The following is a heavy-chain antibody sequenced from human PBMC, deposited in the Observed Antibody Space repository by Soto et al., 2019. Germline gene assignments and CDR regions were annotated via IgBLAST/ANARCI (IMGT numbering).Heavy chain of an antibody. CDR1: GFTFRTYT. CDR3: ARDRGYDAHDYYYNAMDV. J-gene: IGHJ6*02. CDR2: IRGFSPYT. D-gene: IGHD2-15*01. V-gene: IGHV3-21*01. Sequence: GGSLRLSCVASGFTFRTYTMNWVRQAPGKGLEWVSGIRGFSPYTFYAESVKGRFTISRDNAKNSLYLQMNSLGVEDTAVYYCARDRGYDAHDYYYNAMDVWGQGTTVTVSS.